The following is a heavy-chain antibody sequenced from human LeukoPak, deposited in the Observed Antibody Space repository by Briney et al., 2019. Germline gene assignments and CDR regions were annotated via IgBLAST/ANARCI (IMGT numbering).Heavy chain of an antibody. Sequence: GGSLRLSCAASGITFSSHGMHWVRQAPGKGLEWVSAICSNDNNTYYANSVKGRFTISRDNSKNTLSLQLNSLRAEDTAVYYCAKGTSSSCYSAPNYWGQGTLVTVSS. D-gene: IGHD2-15*01. CDR3: AKGTSSSCYSAPNY. CDR2: ICSNDNNT. CDR1: GITFSSHG. J-gene: IGHJ4*02. V-gene: IGHV3-NL1*01.